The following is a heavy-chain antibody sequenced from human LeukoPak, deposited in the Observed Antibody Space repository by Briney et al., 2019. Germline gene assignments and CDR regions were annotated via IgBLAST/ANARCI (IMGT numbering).Heavy chain of an antibody. J-gene: IGHJ4*02. V-gene: IGHV3-74*01. CDR3: ARGRQYQLPSLDY. D-gene: IGHD2-2*01. Sequence: PGGSLRLSCAASGFTFGSYWMQWVRQTPEKGLVWVAHINNDGSNTIHADSVKGRFTTSRDNAKNTLYLQMNSLRAEDTAVYYCARGRQYQLPSLDYWGQGTLVTVSS. CDR2: INNDGSNT. CDR1: GFTFGSYW.